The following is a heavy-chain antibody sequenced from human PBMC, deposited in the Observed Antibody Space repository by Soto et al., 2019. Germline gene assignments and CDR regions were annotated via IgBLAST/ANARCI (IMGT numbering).Heavy chain of an antibody. CDR2: MNPEMTTI. Sequence: ELQLVASGGDLVQPGGSLRLSCKASGFSLSNFWMHWARQAPGKGLVWVARMNPEMTTISYAESVEGRFVISRDNARDTLHLEMNSLRVDVTALYFCGRGAYGDPVDFWGQGTLVTVSS. CDR1: GFSLSNFW. V-gene: IGHV3-74*01. CDR3: GRGAYGDPVDF. J-gene: IGHJ4*02. D-gene: IGHD4-17*01.